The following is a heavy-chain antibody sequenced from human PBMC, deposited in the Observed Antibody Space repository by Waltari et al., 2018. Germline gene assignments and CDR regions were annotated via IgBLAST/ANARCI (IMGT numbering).Heavy chain of an antibody. D-gene: IGHD6-19*01. CDR3: ARCSGWYEAFDI. J-gene: IGHJ3*02. CDR2: IYHSGRT. V-gene: IGHV4-38-2*01. Sequence: QVQLQESGPGLVKPSETLSLTCAVSGYSISSGYYWGWTRQPPGKGLEGIGSIYHSGRTYYNPSLKRRVTISVDTSKNQFSLKLSSVTAADTAVYYCARCSGWYEAFDIWGQGTMVTVSS. CDR1: GYSISSGYY.